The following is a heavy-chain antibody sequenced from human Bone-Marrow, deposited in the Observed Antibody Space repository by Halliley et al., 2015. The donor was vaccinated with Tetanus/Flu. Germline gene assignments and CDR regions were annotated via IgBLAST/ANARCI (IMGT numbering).Heavy chain of an antibody. J-gene: IGHJ4*02. CDR3: ARSVPHFDA. CDR2: TYYRSNGFN. V-gene: IGHV6-1*01. Sequence: SRGLGWLGRTYYRSNGFNDSAVSVKSRISITPDTSKNQFSLQLNSVTPGDTAVYYCARSVPHFDAWGQGTLVTVSS.